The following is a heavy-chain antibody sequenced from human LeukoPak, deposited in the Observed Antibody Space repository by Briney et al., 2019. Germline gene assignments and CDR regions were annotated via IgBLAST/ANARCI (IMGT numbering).Heavy chain of an antibody. CDR3: ARTTEAHSWRTRYYDYYMDV. V-gene: IGHV4-59*01. D-gene: IGHD6-13*01. CDR1: GGSISSYY. J-gene: IGHJ6*03. CDR2: IYYSGST. Sequence: SETLSPTCTVSGGSISSYYWSWIRQPPGKGLEWIGYIYYSGSTNYNPSLKSRVTISVDTSKNQFSLKLSSVTAADTAVYYCARTTEAHSWRTRYYDYYMDVWGKGTTVTVSS.